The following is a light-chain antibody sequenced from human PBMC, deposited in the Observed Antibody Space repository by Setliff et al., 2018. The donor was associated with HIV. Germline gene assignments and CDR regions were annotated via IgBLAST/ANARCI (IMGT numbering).Light chain of an antibody. V-gene: IGLV1-44*01. CDR3: AAWDDSLTGYV. J-gene: IGLJ1*01. Sequence: QSVLTQPPSASGTPGQKVTISCSGSSSNIGSNTVNWYQQLPGTAPKLLIYSSNVWPSRVPDRFSGSKSGTSASLAIRGLQAEDEADYYCAAWDDSLTGYVFGTGTKVTVL. CDR1: SSNIGSNT. CDR2: SSN.